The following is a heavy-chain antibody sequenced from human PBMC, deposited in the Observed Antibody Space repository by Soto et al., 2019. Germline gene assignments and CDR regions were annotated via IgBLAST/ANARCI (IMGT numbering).Heavy chain of an antibody. CDR3: AREGDSSGYFDS. D-gene: IGHD3-22*01. CDR2: ISSSGRTK. Sequence: SLRLSCAASGFTFSSYEMNWVRQAPGKGLEWVSYISSSGRTKYYADSVKGRFTISRDNAKNSLYLQMNSLRAEDTAVYYCAREGDSSGYFDSWGQGTLVTVSS. CDR1: GFTFSSYE. V-gene: IGHV3-48*03. J-gene: IGHJ4*02.